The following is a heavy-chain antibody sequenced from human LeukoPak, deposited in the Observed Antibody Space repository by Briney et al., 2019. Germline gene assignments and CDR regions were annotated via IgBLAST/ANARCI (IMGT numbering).Heavy chain of an antibody. J-gene: IGHJ5*02. Sequence: GASVKVSCKASGYTFTSYDINWVRQATGQGLEWMRWMNPNSGNTNYAQKFQGRVTMTRDTSISTAYMELSRLRSDDTAVYYCAREGGSYFRWFDPWGQGTLVTVSS. V-gene: IGHV1-8*01. CDR3: AREGGSYFRWFDP. CDR2: MNPNSGNT. D-gene: IGHD1-26*01. CDR1: GYTFTSYD.